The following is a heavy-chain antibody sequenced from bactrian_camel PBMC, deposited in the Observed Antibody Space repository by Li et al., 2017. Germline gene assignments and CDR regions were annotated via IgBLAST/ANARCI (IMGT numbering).Heavy chain of an antibody. D-gene: IGHD3*01. J-gene: IGHJ4*01. CDR3: AASFTACVARAHYVERYNY. V-gene: IGHV3S57*01. CDR2: IDSDGST. CDR1: VYTWRHYC. Sequence: SGGASVQAGQSLTLSCAATVYTWRHYCMGWFRQAPGKKREGIAAIDSDGSTHYGDSVKGRFTVSVDNARKTLYLQMNDLKPEDTAVYYCAASFTACVARAHYVERYNYWGQGTQVTVS.